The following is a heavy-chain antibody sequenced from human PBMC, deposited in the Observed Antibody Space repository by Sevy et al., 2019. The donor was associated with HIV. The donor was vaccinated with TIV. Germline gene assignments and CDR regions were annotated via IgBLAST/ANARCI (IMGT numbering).Heavy chain of an antibody. V-gene: IGHV3-74*01. Sequence: GGSLRLSCVVSGFTFNIHWMHWVRQVPGKGLVWVSRINLDGLITNYADSVTGRFTISRDNAKNTVYLQMNSLRVDDTAVYYCAGGSRGVATNWGQGTLVTVSS. CDR2: INLDGLIT. J-gene: IGHJ4*02. CDR1: GFTFNIHW. D-gene: IGHD3-10*01. CDR3: AGGSRGVATN.